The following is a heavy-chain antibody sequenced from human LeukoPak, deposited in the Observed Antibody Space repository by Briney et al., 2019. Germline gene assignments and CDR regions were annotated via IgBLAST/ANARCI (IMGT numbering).Heavy chain of an antibody. J-gene: IGHJ6*03. CDR3: ARASTGVHEFTISAYHYMDV. CDR2: INREIGTI. Sequence: QPGGSLRLSLTASVFPFISSWMNWVRQTPGNGMDWISHINREIGTIYYADSVKGRLTIYRNNGKHSLYLQMNSLRAGDTAVYYCARASTGVHEFTISAYHYMDVWGNGSTV. CDR1: VFPFISSW. D-gene: IGHD3-9*01. V-gene: IGHV3-48*01.